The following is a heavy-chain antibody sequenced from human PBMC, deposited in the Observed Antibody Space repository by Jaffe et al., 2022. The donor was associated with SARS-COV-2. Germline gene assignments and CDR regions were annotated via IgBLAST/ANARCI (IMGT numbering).Heavy chain of an antibody. V-gene: IGHV3-30-3*01. Sequence: QVQLVESGGGVVQPGRSLRLSCAASGFTFSSYAMHWVRQAPGKGLEWVAVISYDGSNKYYADSVKGRFTISRDNSKNTLYLQMNSLRAEDTAVYYCATDSSGYYSLPDYWGQGTLVTVSS. CDR2: ISYDGSNK. CDR1: GFTFSSYA. D-gene: IGHD3-22*01. CDR3: ATDSSGYYSLPDY. J-gene: IGHJ4*02.